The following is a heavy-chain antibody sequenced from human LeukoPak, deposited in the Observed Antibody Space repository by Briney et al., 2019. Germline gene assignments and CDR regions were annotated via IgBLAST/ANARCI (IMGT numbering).Heavy chain of an antibody. V-gene: IGHV4-38-2*02. CDR3: ARDTGGYDF. CDR2: IYHSGST. D-gene: IGHD1-26*01. Sequence: PSETLSLTCSVSGYSISSGSNWGWIRQPPGKGLEWIGNIYHSGSTFYNPSLKSRVTVSVDTSKNQFSLKLSSVTAADTAIYYCARDTGGYDFWGQGTLVTVSS. J-gene: IGHJ4*02. CDR1: GYSISSGSN.